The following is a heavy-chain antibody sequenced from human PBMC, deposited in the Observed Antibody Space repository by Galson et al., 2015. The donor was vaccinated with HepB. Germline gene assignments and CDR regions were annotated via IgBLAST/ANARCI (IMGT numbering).Heavy chain of an antibody. CDR2: ITSTSAYI. CDR1: GFTFSTYS. D-gene: IGHD1-26*01. J-gene: IGHJ6*02. V-gene: IGHV3-21*01. CDR3: ARGEKGRGMDV. Sequence: SLRLSCAASGFTFSTYSMNWVRRAPGKGLEWVSSITSTSAYIHYADSVKGRFTISRDNAKNSLYLQMNSLRADDTAVYYCARGEKGRGMDVWGPGTTVTVSS.